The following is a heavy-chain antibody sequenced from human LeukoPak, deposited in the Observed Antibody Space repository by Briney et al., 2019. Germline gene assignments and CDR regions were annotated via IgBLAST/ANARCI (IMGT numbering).Heavy chain of an antibody. D-gene: IGHD3-10*01. CDR1: GYTFTSYC. J-gene: IGHJ4*02. V-gene: IGHV1-46*01. CDR2: INPSGGSR. CDR3: AGGGITMVRYYFDY. Sequence: ASVKVSCKASGYTFTSYCMHWVRQAPGQGLEWMGIINPSGGSRSYAQKFQGRVTMTRNTSTSTVYMELSSLRSEDTAVYYCAGGGITMVRYYFDYWGQGTLVTVSS.